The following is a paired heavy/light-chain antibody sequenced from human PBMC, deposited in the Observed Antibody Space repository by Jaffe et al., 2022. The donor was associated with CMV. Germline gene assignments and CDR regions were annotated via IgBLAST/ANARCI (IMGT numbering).Heavy chain of an antibody. CDR2: ISSSGSTI. V-gene: IGHV3-48*03. CDR3: ARVSTYSSGWYPDAFDI. CDR1: GFTFSSYE. Sequence: EVQLVESGGGLVQPGGSLRLSCAASGFTFSSYEMNWVRQAPGKGLEWVSYISSSGSTIYYADSVKGRFTISRDNAKNSLYLQMNSLRAEDTAVYYCARVSTYSSGWYPDAFDIWGQGTMVTVSS. J-gene: IGHJ3*02. D-gene: IGHD6-19*01.
Light chain of an antibody. CDR1: SLRSYY. CDR2: GKN. Sequence: SSELTQDPAVSVALGQTVRITCQGDSLRSYYASWYQQKPGQAPVLVIYGKNNRPSGIPDRFSGSSSGNTASLTITGAQAEDEADYYCNSRDSSGNAYVFGTGTKVTVL. CDR3: NSRDSSGNAYV. J-gene: IGLJ1*01. V-gene: IGLV3-19*01.